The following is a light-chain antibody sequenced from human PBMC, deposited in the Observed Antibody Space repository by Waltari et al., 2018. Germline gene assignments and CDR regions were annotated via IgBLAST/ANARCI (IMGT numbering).Light chain of an antibody. V-gene: IGKV4-1*01. CDR1: QSVFHTNNKNY. Sequence: DIVLTQSPDSLAVSLGERATSSCRSSQSVFHTNNKNYLAWYQQKPGQPPRLLFYWASTRESGVPDRFSGSGSGTDFTLAISSLQAEDVATYFCQQYYSSPLTFGGGTKVEFK. CDR3: QQYYSSPLT. CDR2: WAS. J-gene: IGKJ4*01.